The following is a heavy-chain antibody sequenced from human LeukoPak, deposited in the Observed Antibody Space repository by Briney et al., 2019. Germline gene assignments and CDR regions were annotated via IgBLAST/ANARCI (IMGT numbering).Heavy chain of an antibody. D-gene: IGHD3-10*01. Sequence: PGRSLRLSCAASGFTFSSYGMHWVRQAPGKGLEWVAVISYDGSNKYYADSVKGRFTISRDNSKNTLYLQMNSLRAEDTAVYYCAKDRFSKMVRDPFDYWGQGTLVTVSS. V-gene: IGHV3-30*18. J-gene: IGHJ4*02. CDR3: AKDRFSKMVRDPFDY. CDR2: ISYDGSNK. CDR1: GFTFSSYG.